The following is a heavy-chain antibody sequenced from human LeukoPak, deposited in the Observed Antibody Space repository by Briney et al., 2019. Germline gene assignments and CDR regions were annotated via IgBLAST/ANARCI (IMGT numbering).Heavy chain of an antibody. D-gene: IGHD7-27*01. CDR1: GGTFSSYA. CDR2: IIPIPGIA. V-gene: IGHV1-69*04. CDR3: AREDGEESYFDY. J-gene: IGHJ4*02. Sequence: ASVKVSCKASGGTFSSYAISWVRQAPGQGLEWMGRIIPIPGIANYAQKFQGRVTITADKSTSTAYMELSSLRSEDTAVYYCAREDGEESYFDYWGQGTLVTVSS.